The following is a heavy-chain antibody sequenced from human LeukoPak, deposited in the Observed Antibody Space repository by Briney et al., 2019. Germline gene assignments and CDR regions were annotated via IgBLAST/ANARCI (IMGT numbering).Heavy chain of an antibody. CDR1: GFTFSDYN. Sequence: GGSLRLSCAASGFTFSDYNMNWLRQAPGKGLEWVSYITNSGSTIRYADSVKGRFTISRDNAKNSLYLQMNSLSAEDTAVYYCARSIGLTGGGVDVWGQGTTVTVSS. CDR2: ITNSGSTI. J-gene: IGHJ6*02. V-gene: IGHV3-11*01. D-gene: IGHD3-9*01. CDR3: ARSIGLTGGGVDV.